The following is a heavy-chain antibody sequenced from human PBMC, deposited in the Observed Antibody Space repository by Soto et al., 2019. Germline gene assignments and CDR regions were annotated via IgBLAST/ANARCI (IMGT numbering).Heavy chain of an antibody. CDR3: GRGGAAAASYYYCGMDV. Sequence: ASVKVSCKASGYTYTNYGINWVRQAPGQGLEWMGWSSAYYDNANYAQKLQGRVTMTTDTTTSTAYMELRSLKSDDTAVYYCGRGGAAAASYYYCGMDVWGQGTTVTVSS. J-gene: IGHJ6*02. CDR2: SSAYYDNA. V-gene: IGHV1-18*01. CDR1: GYTYTNYG. D-gene: IGHD6-13*01.